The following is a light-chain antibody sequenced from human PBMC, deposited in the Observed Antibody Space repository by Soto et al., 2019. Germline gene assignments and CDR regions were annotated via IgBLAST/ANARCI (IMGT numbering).Light chain of an antibody. CDR2: AAS. CDR1: QGISTY. V-gene: IGKV1-39*01. CDR3: QQSYSTTWT. Sequence: DIQMTQSPSSLSASVGDRVTITCRASQGISTYLNCYQQKPGKAPKLLIYAASSLQSGVPSRFSGSGSQTDFTLTISSLQPEDFATYSCQQSYSTTWTFGQGTKVAIK. J-gene: IGKJ1*01.